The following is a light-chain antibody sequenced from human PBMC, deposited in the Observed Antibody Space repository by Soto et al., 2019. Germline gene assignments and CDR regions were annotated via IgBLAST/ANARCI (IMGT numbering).Light chain of an antibody. CDR1: SGSIGSNY. CDR2: EDN. Sequence: NFMLTQPHSVSESPGKTVTISCTRSSGSIGSNYVRWYQQRPGSAPTTVIYEDNQRPSGVPDRFSGSIDSSSNSASLTISGLKTEDEADYYCQSYDSNNVVFGGGTKLTVL. CDR3: QSYDSNNVV. J-gene: IGLJ2*01. V-gene: IGLV6-57*04.